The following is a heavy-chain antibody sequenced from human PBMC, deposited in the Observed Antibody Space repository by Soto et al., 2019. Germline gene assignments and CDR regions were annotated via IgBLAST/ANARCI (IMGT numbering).Heavy chain of an antibody. CDR1: GGTFSSYA. CDR2: IIPIFGTA. J-gene: IGHJ6*02. D-gene: IGHD3-22*01. Sequence: SVKVSCKASGGTFSSYAISWVRQAPGQGLEWMGGIIPIFGTANYAQKFQGRVTITADKSTSTAYMELSSLRSEDTAVYYCARDRWHYDSSGYRDHAWGQGTTVTVSS. CDR3: ARDRWHYDSSGYRDHA. V-gene: IGHV1-69*06.